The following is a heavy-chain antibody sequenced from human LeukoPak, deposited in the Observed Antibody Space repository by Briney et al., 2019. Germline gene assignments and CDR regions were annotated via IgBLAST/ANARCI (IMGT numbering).Heavy chain of an antibody. CDR1: GFTFDDYA. CDR3: ARDSWWSFDY. Sequence: PGGSLRLSCAASGFTFDDYAMHWVRQAPGKGLEWVSGISWNSGSIGYADSVKGRFTISRDNAKNSLYLQVNSLRAEDTAVYYCARDSWWSFDYWGQGTLVTVSS. CDR2: ISWNSGSI. J-gene: IGHJ4*02. V-gene: IGHV3-9*01. D-gene: IGHD2-8*02.